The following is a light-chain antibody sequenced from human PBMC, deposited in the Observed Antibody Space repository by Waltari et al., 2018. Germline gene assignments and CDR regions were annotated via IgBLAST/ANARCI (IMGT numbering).Light chain of an antibody. CDR1: THNFGPGHD. V-gene: IGLV1-40*01. J-gene: IGLJ2*01. Sequence: SVLTQPPSVSGPPGPRVTISSSASTHNFGPGHDLHCNQHLPGTAPKLLIYGNNNRPSGVPDRFSGSKSGTSASLAITGLQAGDEADYFCQSFDSMLGGGVVFGGGTKLAVL. CDR2: GNN. CDR3: QSFDSMLGGGVV.